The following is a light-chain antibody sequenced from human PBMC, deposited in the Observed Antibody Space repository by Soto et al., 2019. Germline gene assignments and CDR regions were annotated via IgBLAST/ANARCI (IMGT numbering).Light chain of an antibody. CDR1: GSNIGAGYD. CDR3: QSFDTNLNAVV. J-gene: IGLJ2*01. V-gene: IGLV1-40*01. Sequence: QAVLTQPPSVSGAPGQSVTTSCIGSGSNIGAGYDVHWYQQLPGVAPKLLIFDTTNRPSGVPGRFSGSKSGASASLAITGLLPEDEADFFCQSFDTNLNAVVFGGGTKVTVL. CDR2: DTT.